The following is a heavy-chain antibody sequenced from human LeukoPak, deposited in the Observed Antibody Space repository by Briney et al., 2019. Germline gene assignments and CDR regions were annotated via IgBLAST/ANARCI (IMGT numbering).Heavy chain of an antibody. CDR3: QSRFLEWLLDY. CDR2: IYDSGNT. V-gene: IGHV4-39*01. J-gene: IGHJ4*02. D-gene: IGHD3-3*01. CDR1: GGSISSNNYF. Sequence: SETLSLTCTVSGGSISSNNYFWGWIRRPPGKGLEWIGSIYDSGNTYYNPSLKSRVTISVDTSKNQFSLKLNSVTAADTAMYYCQSRFLEWLLDYWGQGTLVTVSS.